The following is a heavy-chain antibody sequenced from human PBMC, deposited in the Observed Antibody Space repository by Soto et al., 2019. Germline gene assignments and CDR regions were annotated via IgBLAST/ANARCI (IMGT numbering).Heavy chain of an antibody. V-gene: IGHV3-48*02. CDR2: ISSSGTMI. CDR3: ARDWDGNCDY. Sequence: PGGSLRLSCAAFGFTFSPYAMNWVRQAPGKGLEWVSYISSSGTMIHYADSVKGRFTVSRDNAKNLLYLQMNSLRDDDTAMYYCARDWDGNCDYWGQGTLVTVSS. J-gene: IGHJ4*02. D-gene: IGHD1-26*01. CDR1: GFTFSPYA.